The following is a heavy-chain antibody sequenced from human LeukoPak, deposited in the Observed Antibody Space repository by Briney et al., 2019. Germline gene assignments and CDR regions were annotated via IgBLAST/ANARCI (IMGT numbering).Heavy chain of an antibody. CDR3: AEGTDYYGSGGHFDF. J-gene: IGHJ4*02. Sequence: GGSLRLACAASGFTFSSYAMSWVRQAPGEGLEWVSGISGGATSTDYADSVRGRFSISRDNFKNTVSLQMSSLRAEDTATYYCAEGTDYYGSGGHFDFWGQGALVTVFS. V-gene: IGHV3-23*01. CDR1: GFTFSSYA. D-gene: IGHD3-10*01. CDR2: ISGGATST.